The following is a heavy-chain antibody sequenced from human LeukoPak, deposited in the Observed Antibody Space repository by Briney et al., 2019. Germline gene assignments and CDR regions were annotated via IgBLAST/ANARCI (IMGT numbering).Heavy chain of an antibody. V-gene: IGHV4-4*07. CDR1: GGSISSYY. CDR3: ARDDSVGARSAGDAFDI. J-gene: IGHJ3*02. D-gene: IGHD1-26*01. CDR2: IYTSGST. Sequence: SETLSLTCTVSGGSISSYYWSWIRQPAGKGLEWIGRIYTSGSTNYNPSLKSRVTMSVDTSKNQFSLKLSSVTAADTAVYYCARDDSVGARSAGDAFDIWGQGTMVTVSS.